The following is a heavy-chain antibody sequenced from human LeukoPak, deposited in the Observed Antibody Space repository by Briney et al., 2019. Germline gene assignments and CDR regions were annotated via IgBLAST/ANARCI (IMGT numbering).Heavy chain of an antibody. J-gene: IGHJ3*01. Sequence: SETLSLTCTVSGGSISSGDYYWSWIRQPPGKGLEWIGYIYYSGSTYYNPSLKSRVTISVDTSKNQFSLKLSSVTAADTAVFYCARHMSVSYDAFDLWGRGTPVTVSS. CDR3: ARHMSVSYDAFDL. V-gene: IGHV4-30-4*08. CDR2: IYYSGST. CDR1: GGSISSGDYY. D-gene: IGHD3-10*01.